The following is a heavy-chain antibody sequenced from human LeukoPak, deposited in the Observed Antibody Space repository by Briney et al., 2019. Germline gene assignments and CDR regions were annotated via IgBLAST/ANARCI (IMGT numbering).Heavy chain of an antibody. CDR1: GFTVSGDY. Sequence: GGSLRLSCAASGFTVSGDYMSWVRQAPGKGLEWVSVIYSGGTTYYADSVKGRFTISRDNSKNTLYLQMNSLRAEDTAVYYCAKKVGAIDAFDIWGQGTMVTVSS. CDR3: AKKVGAIDAFDI. V-gene: IGHV3-53*01. CDR2: IYSGGTT. J-gene: IGHJ3*02. D-gene: IGHD1-26*01.